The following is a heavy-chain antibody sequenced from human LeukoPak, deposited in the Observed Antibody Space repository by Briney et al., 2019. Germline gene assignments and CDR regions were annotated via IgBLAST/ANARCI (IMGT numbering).Heavy chain of an antibody. D-gene: IGHD3-10*01. CDR2: FHTSGST. CDR3: ARGGVSDFDY. Sequence: SETLSLTCTVSGGSISSGSYYWSWIRPPAGKGLEWIGRFHTSGSTDYNPSLKSRVSISVDTSKNHFSLKLSSVTAADTAVYYCARGGVSDFDYWGQGTLVTVSS. CDR1: GGSISSGSYY. J-gene: IGHJ4*02. V-gene: IGHV4-61*02.